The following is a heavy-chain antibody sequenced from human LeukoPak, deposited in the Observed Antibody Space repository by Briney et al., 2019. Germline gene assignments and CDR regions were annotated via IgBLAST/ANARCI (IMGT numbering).Heavy chain of an antibody. CDR2: ISSSSSTI. Sequence: GGSLRLSCAASGFTFSSYSMNWVRQAPGKGLEWVSYISSSSSTIYYADSVKGRFTISRDNAKNSLYLQMNSLRAEDTAVYYCARDGGPVLLWFGESPLGDYWGQGTLVTVSS. J-gene: IGHJ4*02. CDR3: ARDGGPVLLWFGESPLGDY. V-gene: IGHV3-48*01. D-gene: IGHD3-10*01. CDR1: GFTFSSYS.